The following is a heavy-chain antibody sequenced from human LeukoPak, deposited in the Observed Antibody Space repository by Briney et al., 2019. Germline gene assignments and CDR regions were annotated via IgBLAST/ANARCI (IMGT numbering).Heavy chain of an antibody. Sequence: SVKVSCKASGGTFSSYAISWVRQAPGQGLEWMGGIILIFGIANYAQKFQGRVTITADKSTSTAYMELSSLRSEDTAVYYCATLVGATTNWFDLWGQGTLVTVSS. D-gene: IGHD1-26*01. CDR2: IILIFGIA. V-gene: IGHV1-69*10. J-gene: IGHJ5*02. CDR3: ATLVGATTNWFDL. CDR1: GGTFSSYA.